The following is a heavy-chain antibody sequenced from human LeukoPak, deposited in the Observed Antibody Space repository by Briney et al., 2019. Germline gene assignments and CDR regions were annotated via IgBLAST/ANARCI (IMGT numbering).Heavy chain of an antibody. Sequence: PSETLSLTCSVSGGSIRSYYWSWIRQPPGEGLEWIGYIYYSGSTNYNPSLKSRVTISVDTSKNQFSLKLSSVTAADTAVYYCATMVQGVHTYFGSWGQGNLVAVSS. CDR1: GGSIRSYY. J-gene: IGHJ4*02. CDR2: IYYSGST. D-gene: IGHD3-10*01. CDR3: ATMVQGVHTYFGS. V-gene: IGHV4-59*01.